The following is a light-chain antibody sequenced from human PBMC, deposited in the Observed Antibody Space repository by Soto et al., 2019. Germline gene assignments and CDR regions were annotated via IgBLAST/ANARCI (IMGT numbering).Light chain of an antibody. CDR1: QTVNNNY. Sequence: EIVLTQSPGTLSLSPGERATLSCRASQTVNNNYLAWYQQKPGQSPRLLMYGASSRATDIPVRFSGSGSGTDFPLTITSLETEDFAVYYCQQYGGSPLTFGPGTQVDLK. J-gene: IGKJ3*01. CDR2: GAS. CDR3: QQYGGSPLT. V-gene: IGKV3-20*01.